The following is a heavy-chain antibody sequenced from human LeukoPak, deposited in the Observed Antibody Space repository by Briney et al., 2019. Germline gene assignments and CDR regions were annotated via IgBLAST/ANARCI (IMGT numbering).Heavy chain of an antibody. V-gene: IGHV1-69*13. CDR2: IIPIFGTA. J-gene: IGHJ4*02. Sequence: SVKVSCKASGYTFTSYGISWVRQAPGQGLEWMGGIIPIFGTANYAQKFQGRVTITADESTSTAYMELSSLRSEDTAVYYCARDAWRGYSYGPIDYWGQGTLVTVSS. CDR1: GYTFTSYG. CDR3: ARDAWRGYSYGPIDY. D-gene: IGHD5-18*01.